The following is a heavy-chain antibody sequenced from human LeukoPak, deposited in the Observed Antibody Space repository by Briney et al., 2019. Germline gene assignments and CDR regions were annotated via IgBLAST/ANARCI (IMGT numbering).Heavy chain of an antibody. J-gene: IGHJ4*03. CDR3: TTEAYYYDSGAIKYFDY. Sequence: GGSLRLSCAASGFTFSNAWMSWVRQAPGKGLEWVGRIKSKTDGGATHYAAPVKGRFTISRDDSKNTLYLQMNSLKTEDTAVYYCTTEAYYYDSGAIKYFDYWGQGTMVTVSS. CDR2: IKSKTDGGAT. V-gene: IGHV3-15*01. CDR1: GFTFSNAW. D-gene: IGHD3-22*01.